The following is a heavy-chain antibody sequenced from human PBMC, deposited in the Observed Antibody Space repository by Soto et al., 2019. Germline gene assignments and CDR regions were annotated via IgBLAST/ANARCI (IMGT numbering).Heavy chain of an antibody. J-gene: IGHJ4*02. V-gene: IGHV1-69*02. CDR3: ARGKSGSPGDY. CDR2: IIPILGIA. Sequence: QVQLVQSGAEVKKPGSSVKVSCKASGGTFSSYTISWVRXXXXXGLEWMGRIIPILGIANYAQKFQGRVTITADKSTSTAYMELSSLRSEDTAVYYCARGKSGSPGDYWGQGTLVTVSS. CDR1: GGTFSSYT. D-gene: IGHD1-26*01.